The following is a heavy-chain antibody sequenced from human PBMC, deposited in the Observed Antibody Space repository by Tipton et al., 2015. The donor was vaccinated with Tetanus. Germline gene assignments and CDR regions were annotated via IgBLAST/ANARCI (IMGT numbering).Heavy chain of an antibody. CDR2: IYHSGSA. CDR3: ARGGGDAYNDPLDAFAV. CDR1: GASFSSGDYY. V-gene: IGHV4-30-4*01. J-gene: IGHJ3*01. D-gene: IGHD5-24*01. Sequence: TLSLTCTVSGASFSSGDYYWSWIRQPPGKDLEWIGYIYHSGSAYYKPSLKSRATISVDTSKNKFSLKLTSVTAADTAVYHCARGGGDAYNDPLDAFAVWGRGTTITVS.